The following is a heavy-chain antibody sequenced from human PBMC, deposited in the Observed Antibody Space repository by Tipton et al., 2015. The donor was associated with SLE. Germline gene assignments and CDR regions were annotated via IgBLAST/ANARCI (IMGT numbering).Heavy chain of an antibody. CDR3: ARGMLTWRGAIVGVDV. D-gene: IGHD3-10*02. Sequence: SLRLSCVASGFAFSDYYMSWIRQAPGKGLEWVSYTSPGGSTTYNADSVKGRFTISRDNVKNSLYLEMNSLRAEDTAVYYCARGMLTWRGAIVGVDVWGKGTTVTVSS. J-gene: IGHJ6*04. CDR2: TSPGGSTT. CDR1: GFAFSDYY. V-gene: IGHV3-11*01.